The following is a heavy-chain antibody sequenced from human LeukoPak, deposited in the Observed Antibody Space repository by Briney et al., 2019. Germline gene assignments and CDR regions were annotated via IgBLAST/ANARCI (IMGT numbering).Heavy chain of an antibody. J-gene: IGHJ5*02. CDR3: ARHGLVVAATAWFDP. D-gene: IGHD2-15*01. V-gene: IGHV4-39*01. Sequence: SETLSLTCTVSGGSISSSSYYLGWIRQPPGKGLEWIGSIYYSGSTYYNPSLKSRVTISVDTSKNQFSLKLSSVTAADTAVYYCARHGLVVAATAWFDPWGQGTLVTVSS. CDR2: IYYSGST. CDR1: GGSISSSSYY.